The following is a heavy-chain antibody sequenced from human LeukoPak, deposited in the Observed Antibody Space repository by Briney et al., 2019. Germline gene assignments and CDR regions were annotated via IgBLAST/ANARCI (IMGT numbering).Heavy chain of an antibody. CDR3: ARGNTIFGVVYYYFDY. Sequence: PGGSLRLSCATSGFTFSRYAMYWVRQAPGKGLEYVSGISSNGGSTYYANSVKGRFTISRDNSKNTLYLQMGSLRAEDMAVYYCARGNTIFGVVYYYFDYWGQGTLVTVPS. CDR1: GFTFSRYA. V-gene: IGHV3-64*01. CDR2: ISSNGGST. J-gene: IGHJ4*02. D-gene: IGHD3-3*01.